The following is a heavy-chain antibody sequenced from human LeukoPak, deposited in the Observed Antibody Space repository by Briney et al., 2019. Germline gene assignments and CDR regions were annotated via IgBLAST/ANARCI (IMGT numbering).Heavy chain of an antibody. Sequence: GGSLRLSCAASGFTFSTYTMNWVRQAAGKGLVWISYISRSSSTIYYADSVKGRFTISRDNAKNSLYLQMNNLRAEDTAVYYCARDRDAFDIWGQGTMVTISS. J-gene: IGHJ3*02. V-gene: IGHV3-48*01. CDR3: ARDRDAFDI. CDR2: ISRSSSTI. CDR1: GFTFSTYT.